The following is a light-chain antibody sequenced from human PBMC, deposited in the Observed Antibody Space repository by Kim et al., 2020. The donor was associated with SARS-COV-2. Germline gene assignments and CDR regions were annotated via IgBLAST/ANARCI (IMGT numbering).Light chain of an antibody. Sequence: NFMLTQPPSVSESPGKTVILTCPRSGGSIATDFVQWFQQRTGSSPTTVIYGDQQRPSGVPDRFSGSVDSSSNSASLTISGLKTEDGADYYCQSYDDNKGVFGGGTQLTVL. CDR2: GDQ. CDR1: GGSIATDF. V-gene: IGLV6-57*01. J-gene: IGLJ2*01. CDR3: QSYDDNKGV.